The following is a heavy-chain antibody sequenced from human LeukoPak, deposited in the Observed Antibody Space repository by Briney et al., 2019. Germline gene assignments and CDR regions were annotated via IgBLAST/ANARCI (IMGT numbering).Heavy chain of an antibody. CDR3: ARLDVDTAMS. CDR1: GGTFSSYA. D-gene: IGHD5-18*01. Sequence: SVTVSCKASGGTFSSYAISWVRQAPGQGLEWMGGIIPIFGTANYAQKFQGRVTITTDESTSTAYMELSSLRSEDTAVYYCARLDVDTAMSWGQGTLVTVSS. V-gene: IGHV1-69*05. CDR2: IIPIFGTA. J-gene: IGHJ4*02.